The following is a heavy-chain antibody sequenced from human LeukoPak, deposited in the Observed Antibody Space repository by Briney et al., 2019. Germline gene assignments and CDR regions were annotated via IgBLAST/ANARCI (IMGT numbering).Heavy chain of an antibody. D-gene: IGHD3-9*01. V-gene: IGHV3-74*01. CDR1: GFTFSRYW. CDR3: ATDMTGVNDY. CDR2: INTDGTST. J-gene: IGHJ4*02. Sequence: GGSLRLSCAASGFTFSRYWMHWVRQAPGKGLVWVSRINTDGTSTSYADSVKGRFTISRDNAKNTLYLQMNSLRVEDTAVYYYATDMTGVNDYWGQGTLVTVSS.